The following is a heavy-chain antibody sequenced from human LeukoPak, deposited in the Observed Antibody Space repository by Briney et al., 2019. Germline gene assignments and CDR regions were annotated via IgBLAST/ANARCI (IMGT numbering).Heavy chain of an antibody. D-gene: IGHD2-2*01. CDR2: IYSGGST. Sequence: SGGSLRLSCAASGFTVSSNYMSWVRQAPGKGLEWVSVIYSGGSTYYADSVKGRFTISRDNSKNTLYLQMNSLRAEDTAVYYCAKEDGYQLLQGFDYWGQGTLVTVSS. CDR3: AKEDGYQLLQGFDY. V-gene: IGHV3-53*01. J-gene: IGHJ4*02. CDR1: GFTVSSNY.